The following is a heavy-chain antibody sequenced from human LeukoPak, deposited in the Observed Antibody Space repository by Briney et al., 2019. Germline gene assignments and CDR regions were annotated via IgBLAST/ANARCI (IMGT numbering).Heavy chain of an antibody. D-gene: IGHD3-9*01. V-gene: IGHV3-30-3*01. CDR2: ISYDGSNK. CDR1: GFTFSSYA. J-gene: IGHJ4*02. Sequence: GRSLRLSCAASGFTFSSYAMHWVRQAPGKGLEWVAVISYDGSNKYYADSVKGRFTISRDNSKNTLYLQMNRLRAEDTAVYYCARDRHYDILTGYPTPDYWGQGTLVTVSS. CDR3: ARDRHYDILTGYPTPDY.